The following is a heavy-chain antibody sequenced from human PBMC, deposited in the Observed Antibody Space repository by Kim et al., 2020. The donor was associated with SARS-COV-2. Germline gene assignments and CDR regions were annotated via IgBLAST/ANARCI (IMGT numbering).Heavy chain of an antibody. V-gene: IGHV3-33*01. CDR1: GFTFSSYG. D-gene: IGHD4-17*01. CDR2: IWYDGSNK. CDR3: AREGLPYLDYGDYEDY. J-gene: IGHJ4*02. Sequence: GGSLRLSCAASGFTFSSYGMHWVRQAPGKGLEWVAVIWYDGSNKYYADSVKGRFTISRDNSKNTLYLQMNSLRAEDTAVYYCAREGLPYLDYGDYEDYWGQGTLVTVSS.